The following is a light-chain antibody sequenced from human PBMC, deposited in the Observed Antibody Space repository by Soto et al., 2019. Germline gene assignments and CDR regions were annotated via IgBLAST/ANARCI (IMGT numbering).Light chain of an antibody. CDR2: GAS. CDR3: QQYGSSPGMYT. CDR1: QSVSSSY. J-gene: IGKJ2*01. Sequence: EIVLTQSPGTLSLSPGERATLSCRASQSVSSSYLAWYQQKPGQAPRLLIYGASSRATGIPDRFSGSGSGTDFTLTISRREPEDFAVYYCQQYGSSPGMYTFGQGTKLEIK. V-gene: IGKV3-20*01.